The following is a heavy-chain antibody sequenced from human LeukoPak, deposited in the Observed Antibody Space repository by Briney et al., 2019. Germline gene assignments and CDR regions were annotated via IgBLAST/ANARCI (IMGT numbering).Heavy chain of an antibody. Sequence: PGGSLRLSCAASGFTFSSYWMNRVRQAPGKGLEWVANIKPDGSVQYYVDSVKGRFTISRDNAKNSLYLQMNSLRAEDTAVYYCARENFQYWAQGTLVTVSS. CDR1: GFTFSSYW. CDR3: ARENFQY. CDR2: IKPDGSVQ. J-gene: IGHJ4*02. V-gene: IGHV3-7*04.